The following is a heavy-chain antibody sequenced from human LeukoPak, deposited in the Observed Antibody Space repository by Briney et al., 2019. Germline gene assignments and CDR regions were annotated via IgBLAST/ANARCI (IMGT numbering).Heavy chain of an antibody. CDR2: INHSGST. J-gene: IGHJ5*02. CDR1: GGSFSGYY. Sequence: SETLSLICAVYGGSFSGYYWSWIRQPPGKGLEWIGEINHSGSTNYNPSLKSRVTISVDTSKNQFSLKLSSVTAADTAVYYCASKGGSSSWYNWFDPWGQGTLVTVSS. CDR3: ASKGGSSSWYNWFDP. V-gene: IGHV4-34*01. D-gene: IGHD6-13*01.